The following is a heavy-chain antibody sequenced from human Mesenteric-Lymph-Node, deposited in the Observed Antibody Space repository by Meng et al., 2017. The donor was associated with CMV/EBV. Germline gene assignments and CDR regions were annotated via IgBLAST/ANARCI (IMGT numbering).Heavy chain of an antibody. CDR2: INSDGSST. Sequence: GESLKISCAASGFNFDEYAMHWVRQAPGKGLVWVSRINSDGSSTRYADSVKGRFTISRDNAKNTLFLQMNSLRAEDTAVYYCARDRSSAELILFDYWGQGTLVTVSS. J-gene: IGHJ4*02. CDR1: GFNFDEYA. V-gene: IGHV3-74*01. D-gene: IGHD2-15*01. CDR3: ARDRSSAELILFDY.